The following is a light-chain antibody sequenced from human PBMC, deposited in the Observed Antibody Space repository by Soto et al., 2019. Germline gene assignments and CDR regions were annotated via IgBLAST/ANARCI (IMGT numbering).Light chain of an antibody. V-gene: IGLV3-21*04. CDR2: YDS. CDR3: QVWDSSSDPYVV. CDR1: NIGSKS. Sequence: SYEPTQPPSVSVAPGKTARITYGGNNIGSKSVHWYQQKPGQAPVLVIYYDSDRPSGIPERFSGSNSGNTATLTISRVEAGDEADYYCQVWDSSSDPYVVFGGGTKLTVL. J-gene: IGLJ2*01.